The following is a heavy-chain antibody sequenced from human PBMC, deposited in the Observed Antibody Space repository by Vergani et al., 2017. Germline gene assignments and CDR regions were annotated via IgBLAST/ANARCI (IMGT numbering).Heavy chain of an antibody. CDR2: INHSGST. V-gene: IGHV4-34*01. Sequence: QVQLQQWGAGLLKPSETLSLTCAVYGGSFSGYYWSWIRQPPGKGLEWIGEINHSGSTNYNPSLKSRVTISVDTSKNQFSLKLSSVTAADTAVYYSARLWFGEHDYWGQGTLVTVSS. J-gene: IGHJ4*02. D-gene: IGHD3-10*01. CDR3: ARLWFGEHDY. CDR1: GGSFSGYY.